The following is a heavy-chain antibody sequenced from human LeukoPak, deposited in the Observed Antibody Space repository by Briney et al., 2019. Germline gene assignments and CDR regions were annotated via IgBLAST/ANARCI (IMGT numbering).Heavy chain of an antibody. CDR1: GFTFSSYS. V-gene: IGHV3-21*01. J-gene: IGHJ6*03. CDR2: ISSSSSYI. D-gene: IGHD5-18*01. CDR3: ARHAHLWLLVDYSYMDV. Sequence: GGSLRLSCAASGFTFSSYSMNWVRQAPGKGLEWVSSISSSSSYIYYADSVKGRFTISRDNAKNLLYLQINSLRAEDTAVYYCARHAHLWLLVDYSYMDVWGKGTTVTVSS.